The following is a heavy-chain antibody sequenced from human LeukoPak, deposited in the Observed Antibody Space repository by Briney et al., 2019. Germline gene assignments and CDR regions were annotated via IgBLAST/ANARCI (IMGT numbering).Heavy chain of an antibody. CDR3: ARDQGDGYNDY. J-gene: IGHJ4*02. CDR1: GGSISRYY. D-gene: IGHD5-24*01. Sequence: SETLSLTCTVSGGSISRYYWSWIRQPPGKGLEWIGYIYYSGSTNYNPSLKSRVTISVDTSKNQFSLKLSSVTAADTAMYYCARDQGDGYNDYWGQGTLVTVSS. CDR2: IYYSGST. V-gene: IGHV4-59*01.